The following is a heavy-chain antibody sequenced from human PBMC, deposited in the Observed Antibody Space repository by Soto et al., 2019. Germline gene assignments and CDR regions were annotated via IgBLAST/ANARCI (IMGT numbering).Heavy chain of an antibody. D-gene: IGHD3-22*01. V-gene: IGHV1-2*02. CDR1: GYTFTGYY. Sequence: ASVKVSCKASGYTFTGYYMHWVRQAPGQGLEWMGWINPNSGGTNYAQKFQGRVTMTRDTSISTAYMELSRLRSDDTAVYYCARVGPARYYYDSSGHNWFDSWGQGTLVTVSS. CDR2: INPNSGGT. CDR3: ARVGPARYYYDSSGHNWFDS. J-gene: IGHJ5*01.